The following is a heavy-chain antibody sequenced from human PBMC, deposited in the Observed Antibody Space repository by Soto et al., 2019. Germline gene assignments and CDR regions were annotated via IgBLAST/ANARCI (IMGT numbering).Heavy chain of an antibody. J-gene: IGHJ6*03. D-gene: IGHD2-21*02. CDR1: GFTFSTYS. CDR3: ARVSGIAVIPGDTPEDSYMDV. V-gene: IGHV3-21*01. Sequence: GGSLRLSCAASGFTFSTYSMNWVRQTPGKGLEWVSSISSSGSAIYYADSVKGRFTISRDNAKNSLSLQMNSLRAEDTAVYYCARVSGIAVIPGDTPEDSYMDVWGKGTTVTVSS. CDR2: ISSSGSAI.